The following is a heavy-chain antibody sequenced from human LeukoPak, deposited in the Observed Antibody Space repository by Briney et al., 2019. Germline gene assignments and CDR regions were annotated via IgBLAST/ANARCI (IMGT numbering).Heavy chain of an antibody. V-gene: IGHV1-8*03. CDR1: GGTFSSYA. J-gene: IGHJ4*02. CDR2: MNPNSGNT. D-gene: IGHD5-12*01. CDR3: ARGPHRGATTDY. Sequence: ASVKVSCKASGGTFSSYAINWVRQATGQGLEWMGWMNPNSGNTGYAQKLQGRVTITRNTSISTAYMELSSLRSEDTAVYNCARGPHRGATTDYWGQGTLVTVSS.